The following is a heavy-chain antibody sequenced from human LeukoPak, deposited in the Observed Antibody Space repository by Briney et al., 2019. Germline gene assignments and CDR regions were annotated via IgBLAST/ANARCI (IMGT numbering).Heavy chain of an antibody. CDR3: ARVKGLAFDI. Sequence: GGSLRLSCAASGNYWMHWVRQAPGKGLEWVSVIYSGGSTYYADSVKGRFTISRDNSRNTLYLQMNSLRAEDTAVYYCARVKGLAFDIWGQGTMVTVSS. CDR2: IYSGGST. J-gene: IGHJ3*02. V-gene: IGHV3-53*01. CDR1: GNYW.